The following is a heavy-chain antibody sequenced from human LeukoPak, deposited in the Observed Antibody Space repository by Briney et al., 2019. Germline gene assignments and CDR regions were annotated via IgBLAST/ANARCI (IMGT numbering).Heavy chain of an antibody. V-gene: IGHV3-66*02. CDR3: ARDRRLTGDDY. Sequence: PGGSLRLSCAASGFTVNSNYMSWVRQAPGKGLEWVSVIYSGGSTYYADSVKGRFTISRDNSKNTLYLQMNSLRAEDTAVHYCARDRRLTGDDYWGQGTLVTVSS. CDR1: GFTVNSNY. CDR2: IYSGGST. D-gene: IGHD7-27*01. J-gene: IGHJ4*02.